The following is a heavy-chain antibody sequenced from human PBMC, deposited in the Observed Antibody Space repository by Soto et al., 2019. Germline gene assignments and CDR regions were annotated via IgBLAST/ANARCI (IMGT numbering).Heavy chain of an antibody. CDR1: GYPVTAYY. D-gene: IGHD3-3*01. V-gene: IGHV1-2*02. CDR2: INPATGAA. J-gene: IGHJ3*02. Sequence: QLHLVQSGAVVKKPGASVTVSCSASGYPVTAYYMHWVRQAPGRGLEWMGGINPATGAAKYTQTLQGGVTMKRDPSPSTVFMELSGPTSEDTAVFYWARGGGVGVAGSAAFDMWGQGTLVTVSS. CDR3: ARGGGVGVAGSAAFDM.